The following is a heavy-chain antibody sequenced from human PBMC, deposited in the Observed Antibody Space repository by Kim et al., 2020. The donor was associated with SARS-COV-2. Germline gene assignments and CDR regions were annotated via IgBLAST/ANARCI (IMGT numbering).Heavy chain of an antibody. CDR3: TTDLEYSSSSDWYFDL. D-gene: IGHD6-6*01. J-gene: IGHJ2*01. CDR1: GFTFSNAW. V-gene: IGHV3-15*01. CDR2: IKSKTDGGTT. Sequence: GGSLRLSCAASGFTFSNAWMSWVRQAPGKGLEWVGRIKSKTDGGTTDYAAPVKGRFTISRDDSKNTLYLQMNSLKTEDTAVYYCTTDLEYSSSSDWYFDLWGRGTLVTVSS.